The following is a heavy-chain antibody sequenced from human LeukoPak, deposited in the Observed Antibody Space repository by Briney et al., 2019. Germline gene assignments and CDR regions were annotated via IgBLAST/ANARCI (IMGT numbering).Heavy chain of an antibody. J-gene: IGHJ4*02. CDR2: INQDGSEK. V-gene: IGHV3-7*01. CDR3: GRGWPGYTSPLDY. CDR1: GFRFSHHW. D-gene: IGHD5-12*01. Sequence: GGSLRLSCAASGFRFSHHWMNWVRQAPGVGLKWVATINQDGSEKHYVDSVKGRFIISRDNAKNSLFLQMNSLRAEDTAVYYCGRGWPGYTSPLDYWGQGILVAVSS.